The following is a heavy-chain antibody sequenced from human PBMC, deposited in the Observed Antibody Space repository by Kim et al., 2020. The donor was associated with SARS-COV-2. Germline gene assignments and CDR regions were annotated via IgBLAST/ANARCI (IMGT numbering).Heavy chain of an antibody. D-gene: IGHD3-10*01. J-gene: IGHJ6*02. CDR1: GFTFSSYW. Sequence: GGSLRLSCAASGFTFSSYWMHWVRQAPGKGLVWVSRINSDGSSTSYADSVKGRFTISRDNAKNTLYLQMNSLRAEDTAVYYCARDFYGSGSYYYYYGMDVWGQETTVTVSS. CDR2: INSDGSST. V-gene: IGHV3-74*01. CDR3: ARDFYGSGSYYYYYGMDV.